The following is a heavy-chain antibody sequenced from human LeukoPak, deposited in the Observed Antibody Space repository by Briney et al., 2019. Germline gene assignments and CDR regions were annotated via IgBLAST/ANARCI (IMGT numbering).Heavy chain of an antibody. V-gene: IGHV4-4*07. CDR2: MHTSGIT. CDR3: AREDYSSRGLDY. D-gene: IGHD6-13*01. Sequence: SETLSLTCNLSGVSISTNYWSWIRQPPGKGLEWIGRMHTSGITNNNPSLQSRVTMSLDTSKNQFSLNLISVTAADTAVYYCAREDYSSRGLDYWGQGTLVTFSS. J-gene: IGHJ4*02. CDR1: GVSISTNY.